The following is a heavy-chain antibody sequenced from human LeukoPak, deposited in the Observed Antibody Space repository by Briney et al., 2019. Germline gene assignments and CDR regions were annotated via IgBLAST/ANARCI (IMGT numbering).Heavy chain of an antibody. Sequence: GGSLRLSCAASGFTFSGSAMHWVRQASGKGLEWVGRIRRKANSYATAYAASVKGRFTISRDDSKNTAYLQMNSLKTEDTAVYYCTLGDGYKKISGVDYWGQGTLVTVSS. CDR1: GFTFSGSA. J-gene: IGHJ4*02. CDR3: TLGDGYKKISGVDY. CDR2: IRRKANSYAT. D-gene: IGHD5-24*01. V-gene: IGHV3-73*01.